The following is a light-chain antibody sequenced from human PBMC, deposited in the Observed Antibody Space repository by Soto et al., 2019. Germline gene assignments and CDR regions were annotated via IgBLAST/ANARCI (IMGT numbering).Light chain of an antibody. J-gene: IGKJ2*01. CDR1: QSISRS. Sequence: EIVLTQSPAILSVSPGERATLSCRASQSISRSLAWYQQKPCQAPRLLISDASTRATGIPARFSGSGSGTEFTPTISSLQSEDFALYYCHQYNSWPPGTFGQGTKVDIK. V-gene: IGKV3-15*01. CDR3: HQYNSWPPGT. CDR2: DAS.